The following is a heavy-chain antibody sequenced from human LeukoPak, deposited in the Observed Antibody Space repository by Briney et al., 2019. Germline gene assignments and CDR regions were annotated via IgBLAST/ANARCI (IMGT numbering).Heavy chain of an antibody. Sequence: ASVTVSFMASVYTLTSYGISWVRQAPGQGLEWMGWIIAYNGNTNYAQKLQGRVTMTTDTSTSTAYMELRSLRSDDTAVYYCARDQVAAAGPAYYYGMDVWGQGTTVTVSS. CDR2: IIAYNGNT. V-gene: IGHV1-18*01. CDR3: ARDQVAAAGPAYYYGMDV. CDR1: VYTLTSYG. D-gene: IGHD6-13*01. J-gene: IGHJ6*02.